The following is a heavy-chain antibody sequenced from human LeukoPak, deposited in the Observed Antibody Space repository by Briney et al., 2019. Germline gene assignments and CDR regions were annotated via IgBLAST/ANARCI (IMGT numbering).Heavy chain of an antibody. J-gene: IGHJ4*02. CDR3: ARWKTYCGGDCYSGLYYFDY. D-gene: IGHD2-21*02. Sequence: GASVKVSCKASGYTFTGYQIQWARQAPGQGLEWMGGIIPIFGTANYAQKFQGRVTITADESTSTAYMELSSLGSEDTAVYYCARWKTYCGGDCYSGLYYFDYWGQGTLVTVSS. CDR1: GYTFTGYQ. CDR2: IIPIFGTA. V-gene: IGHV1-69*13.